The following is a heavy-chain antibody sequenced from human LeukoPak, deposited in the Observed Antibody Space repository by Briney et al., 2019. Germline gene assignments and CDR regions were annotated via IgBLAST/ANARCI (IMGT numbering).Heavy chain of an antibody. CDR2: IYYSGST. CDR3: ARGEWEKGAFDI. V-gene: IGHV4-59*01. Sequence: SETLSLTCTVSGGSISSYYWSWIRQPPGKGLEWIGYIYYSGSTNYNPSLKSRDTISVDTSKNQFSLKLSSVTAADTAVYYCARGEWEKGAFDIWGQGTMVTVSS. D-gene: IGHD1-26*01. J-gene: IGHJ3*02. CDR1: GGSISSYY.